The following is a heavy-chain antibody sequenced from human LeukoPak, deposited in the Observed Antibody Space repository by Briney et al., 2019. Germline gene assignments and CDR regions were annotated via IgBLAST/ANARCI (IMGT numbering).Heavy chain of an antibody. V-gene: IGHV1-69*05. Sequence: SVKVSCKASGGTFSSYAISWVRQAPGQGLEWMGGIIPIFGTANYAQKFQGRVTITTDKSTSTAYMELSSLRSEDTAVYYCARVGGGSYYALYYYGMDVWGQGTTVTVSS. CDR2: IIPIFGTA. CDR3: ARVGGGSYYALYYYGMDV. D-gene: IGHD1-26*01. CDR1: GGTFSSYA. J-gene: IGHJ6*02.